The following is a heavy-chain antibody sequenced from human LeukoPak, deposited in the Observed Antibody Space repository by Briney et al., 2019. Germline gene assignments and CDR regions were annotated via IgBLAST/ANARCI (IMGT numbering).Heavy chain of an antibody. J-gene: IGHJ4*02. V-gene: IGHV3-20*04. Sequence: GGSLRLSCAASGFTFDDYGMSWVRRAPGKGLEWVSGINWNGGSTGYADSVKGRFTISRDNAKNSLYLQMSSLRAEDTALYYCARGTLKAAATDFDYWGQGTLVTVSS. CDR3: ARGTLKAAATDFDY. CDR2: INWNGGST. CDR1: GFTFDDYG. D-gene: IGHD6-13*01.